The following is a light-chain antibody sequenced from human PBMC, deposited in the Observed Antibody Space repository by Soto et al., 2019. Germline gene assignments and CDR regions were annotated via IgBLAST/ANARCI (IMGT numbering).Light chain of an antibody. CDR2: SAS. V-gene: IGKV1-39*01. Sequence: DIQMTQSPSSLSASVGDRITISCRASQSISTYLNWYQQKPGKAPKLLIYSASSLQGGVPSRFSGSGSGTDFTLTISSLQPEDFATYYCQQSYSSPPINFGQGTRLEIK. CDR1: QSISTY. CDR3: QQSYSSPPIN. J-gene: IGKJ5*01.